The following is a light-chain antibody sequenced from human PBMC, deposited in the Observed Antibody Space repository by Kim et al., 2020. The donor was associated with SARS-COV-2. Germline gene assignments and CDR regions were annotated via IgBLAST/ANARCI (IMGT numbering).Light chain of an antibody. Sequence: LPAEKTAPPSCAAHSSSSSYLAWYQQKPGQAPRLLIYGTSNRATGIPDRFSGSGSGTDFTLTISSLEPEDFALYYCQQRSYWPGTFGQGTQLEIK. V-gene: IGKV3-11*01. CDR3: QQRSYWPGT. J-gene: IGKJ5*01. CDR1: SSSSSY. CDR2: GTS.